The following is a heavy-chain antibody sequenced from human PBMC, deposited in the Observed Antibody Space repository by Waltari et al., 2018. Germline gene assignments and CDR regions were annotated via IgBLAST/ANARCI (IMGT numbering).Heavy chain of an antibody. D-gene: IGHD5-18*01. CDR3: AIXXNWSDDN. CDR1: GXPFNNNW. Sequence: EVQLVESXGGLVQPGESLKLTCXASGXPFNNNWMRWVRQGPGKGLEWVANIRPDXSHTDYVASVKGXFTXSRXXXRXSLFLQMXXXRVEXTAVYYCAIXXNWSDDNXGQGTLVTVXP. J-gene: IGHJ4*02. CDR2: IRPDXSHT. V-gene: IGHV3-7*01.